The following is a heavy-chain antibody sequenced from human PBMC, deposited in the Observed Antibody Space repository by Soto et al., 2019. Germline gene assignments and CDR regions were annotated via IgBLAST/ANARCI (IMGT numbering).Heavy chain of an antibody. Sequence: SETLSLTCAVYGVPFSGYYWSWIRQSPGKGLEWIGEINHSGNTNYNPSLKSRVTMLVDTSKNQFSLSLSSVTAADTAVYYCANLIVFHSSYYHDYWGHGTLVSVSS. CDR3: ANLIVFHSSYYHDY. CDR1: GVPFSGYY. D-gene: IGHD1-26*01. V-gene: IGHV4-34*01. J-gene: IGHJ4*01. CDR2: INHSGNT.